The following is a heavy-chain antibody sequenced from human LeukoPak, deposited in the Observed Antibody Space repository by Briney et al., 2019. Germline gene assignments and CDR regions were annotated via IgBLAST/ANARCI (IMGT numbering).Heavy chain of an antibody. D-gene: IGHD3-10*01. Sequence: PGGSLRLSCAASGFTFSHFAMHWVRQARGKGLEWVAVISYDGKKNYYADSVKGRFTLTRDDSANTLYLQMNSLRAEDTAVYYCVRGSKIRGVLPEGEFDYWGQGALVTVSS. J-gene: IGHJ4*02. CDR3: VRGSKIRGVLPEGEFDY. V-gene: IGHV3-30*03. CDR1: GFTFSHFA. CDR2: ISYDGKKN.